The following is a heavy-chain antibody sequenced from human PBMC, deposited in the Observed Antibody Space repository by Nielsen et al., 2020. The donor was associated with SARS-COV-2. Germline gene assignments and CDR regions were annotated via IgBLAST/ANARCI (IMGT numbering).Heavy chain of an antibody. D-gene: IGHD3-22*01. Sequence: GESLKISCAASGFTFSSYAMHWVRQAPGKGLEWVAVISYDGSNKYYADSVKGRFTISRDNSKNTLYLQMNSLRAEDTAVYYCATPRGYYDSNDLGFDYWGQGTLVTVSS. J-gene: IGHJ4*02. V-gene: IGHV3-30-3*01. CDR1: GFTFSSYA. CDR3: ATPRGYYDSNDLGFDY. CDR2: ISYDGSNK.